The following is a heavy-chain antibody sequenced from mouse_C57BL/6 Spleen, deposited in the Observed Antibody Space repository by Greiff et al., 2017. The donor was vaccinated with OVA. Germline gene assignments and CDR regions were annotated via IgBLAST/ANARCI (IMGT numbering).Heavy chain of an antibody. D-gene: IGHD2-1*01. CDR1: GFSLNSYG. CDR3: AKNGDGNWDYAMDY. CDR2: IWRGGST. Sequence: VQLVESGPGLVQPSQSLSITCTVSGFSLNSYGVHWVRQSPGKGLEWLGVIWRGGSTDYNAAFMSRLSITKDNSKRQVFFKMNSLQADDTAIYYCAKNGDGNWDYAMDYWGQGTSVTVSS. J-gene: IGHJ4*01. V-gene: IGHV2-5*01.